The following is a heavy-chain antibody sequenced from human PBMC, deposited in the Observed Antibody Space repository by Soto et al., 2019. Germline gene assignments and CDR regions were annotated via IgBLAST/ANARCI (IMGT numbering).Heavy chain of an antibody. D-gene: IGHD2-15*01. CDR2: ISSNGGST. CDR3: ARDRYGSGHRMIADY. Sequence: GGSLRLSCAASGFTFSSYAMHWVRQAPGKGLEYVSAISSNGGSTYYANSVKGRFTISRDNSKNTLYLQMGSLRAEDMAVYYCARDRYGSGHRMIADYWGQGTLVTVSS. V-gene: IGHV3-64*01. J-gene: IGHJ4*02. CDR1: GFTFSSYA.